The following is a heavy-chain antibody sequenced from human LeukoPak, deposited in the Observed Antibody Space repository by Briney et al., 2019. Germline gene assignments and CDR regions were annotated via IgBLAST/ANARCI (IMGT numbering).Heavy chain of an antibody. D-gene: IGHD2-15*01. J-gene: IGHJ4*02. CDR2: ISGSGGST. V-gene: IGHV3-23*01. Sequence: PPGGSLRLSCAASGFTFSSYAMSWVRQAPGKGLEWVSAISGSGGSTYYADSVKGRFTISRDNSKNTLYLQMSSLRAEDTAVYYCAKGRVGGTYYFDYWGQGTLVTVSS. CDR3: AKGRVGGTYYFDY. CDR1: GFTFSSYA.